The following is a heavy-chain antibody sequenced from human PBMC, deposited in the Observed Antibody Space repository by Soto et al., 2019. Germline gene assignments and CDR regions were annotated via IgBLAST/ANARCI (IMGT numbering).Heavy chain of an antibody. Sequence: ASVKVSCKASGGTFSSYAISWVRQAPGQGLEWMGGIIPIFGTANYAQKFQGRVTITADKSTSTAYMELSSLRSEDTAVYYCAHSKRRVLLNAFDKWCQGTMVT. J-gene: IGHJ3*02. V-gene: IGHV1-69*06. CDR2: IIPIFGTA. CDR3: AHSKRRVLLNAFDK. CDR1: GGTFSSYA. D-gene: IGHD3-10*01.